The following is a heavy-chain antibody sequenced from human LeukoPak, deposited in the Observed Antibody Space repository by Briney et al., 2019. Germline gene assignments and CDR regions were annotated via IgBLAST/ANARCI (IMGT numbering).Heavy chain of an antibody. CDR2: ISGSGGST. Sequence: GGSLRLSCAASGFTFSSYAMSWVRQAPGEGVEGVSAISGSGGSTYYADSVKGRFTISRDNSKNTLYLQMNSLRAEDTAVYYCAKQWLDEALFDYWGQGTLVTVSS. CDR1: GFTFSSYA. CDR3: AKQWLDEALFDY. D-gene: IGHD6-19*01. J-gene: IGHJ4*02. V-gene: IGHV3-23*01.